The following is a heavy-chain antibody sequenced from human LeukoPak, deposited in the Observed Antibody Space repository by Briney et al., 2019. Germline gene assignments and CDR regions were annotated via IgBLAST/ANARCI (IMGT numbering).Heavy chain of an antibody. CDR2: VYPGDSDT. V-gene: IGHV5-51*01. J-gene: IGHJ2*01. D-gene: IGHD1-26*01. Sequence: GEPLKISRKGSGYSFSVYWIGWVRKMPGKGLEWMGIVYPGDSDTRYSPSFQGQVTISVDTSISTAYLQWSGLKASDSATYYCARRGPRSGSSGYRYFDLWGRGTLVTVSS. CDR3: ARRGPRSGSSGYRYFDL. CDR1: GYSFSVYW.